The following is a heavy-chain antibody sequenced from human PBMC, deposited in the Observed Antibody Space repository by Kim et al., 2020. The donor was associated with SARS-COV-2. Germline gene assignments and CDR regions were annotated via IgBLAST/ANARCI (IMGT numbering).Heavy chain of an antibody. V-gene: IGHV3-30*18. D-gene: IGHD3-10*01. Sequence: GGSLRLSCAASGFTFSSYGMHWVRQAPGKGLEWVAVISYDGSNKYYADSVKGRFTISRDNSKNTLYLQMNSLRAEDTAVYYCAKDARITMVRGVIITEDFDYWGQGTLVTVSS. CDR1: GFTFSSYG. J-gene: IGHJ4*02. CDR3: AKDARITMVRGVIITEDFDY. CDR2: ISYDGSNK.